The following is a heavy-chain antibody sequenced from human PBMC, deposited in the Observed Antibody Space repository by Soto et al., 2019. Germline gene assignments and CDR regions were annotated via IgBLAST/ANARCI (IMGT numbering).Heavy chain of an antibody. J-gene: IGHJ6*02. V-gene: IGHV1-2*02. Sequence: GPSVKVSCKASGYTFTGYYMHWVQQAPGQGLEWMGWINPNSGGTNYAQKFQGRVTMTRDTSISTAYMELSRLRSDDTAVYYCASTIFGVVITVSVWGQGTTVTVSS. D-gene: IGHD3-3*01. CDR2: INPNSGGT. CDR3: ASTIFGVVITVSV. CDR1: GYTFTGYY.